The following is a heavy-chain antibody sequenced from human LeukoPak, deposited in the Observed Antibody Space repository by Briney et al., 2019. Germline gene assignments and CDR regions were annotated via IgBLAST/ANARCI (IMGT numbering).Heavy chain of an antibody. CDR3: ARTHCVGGSCDKFDP. V-gene: IGHV4-30-2*01. D-gene: IGHD2-15*01. CDR2: IYHSGST. Sequence: SETLSLTYTVSGGSISSGGYSWSWIRQPPGKGLEWIGYIYHSGSTYYNPSLKSRVTISVDRSKNQFSLKLNSVTAADTAIYYCARTHCVGGSCDKFDPWGPGTLVTVSS. J-gene: IGHJ5*02. CDR1: GGSISSGGYS.